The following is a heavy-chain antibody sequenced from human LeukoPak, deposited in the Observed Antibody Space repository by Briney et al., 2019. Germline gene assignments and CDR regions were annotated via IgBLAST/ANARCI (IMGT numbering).Heavy chain of an antibody. CDR1: GFTFSSYS. V-gene: IGHV3-23*01. J-gene: IGHJ4*02. CDR2: ISGDGDIT. Sequence: GGSLRLSCAASGFTFSSYSMTWVRQALGKGLEWVSVISGDGDITRYADSVKGRFTISRDNSKNTLYLQMNSLRAEDTAVYYCARRTGTALVRYFDYWGQGTLVTVSS. CDR3: ARRTGTALVRYFDY. D-gene: IGHD1-7*01.